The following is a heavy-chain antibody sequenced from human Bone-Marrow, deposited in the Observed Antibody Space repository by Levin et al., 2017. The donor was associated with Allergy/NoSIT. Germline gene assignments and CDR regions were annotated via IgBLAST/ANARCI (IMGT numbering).Heavy chain of an antibody. Sequence: ASVKVSCKASGYTFTSYDINWVRQATGQGLEWMGWMNPNSGNTGYAQKFQGRVTMTRNTSISTAYMELSSLRSEDTAVYYCARGLGFSLGYCISTSCCFDYWGQGTLVTVSS. D-gene: IGHD2-2*01. J-gene: IGHJ4*02. CDR1: GYTFTSYD. CDR2: MNPNSGNT. V-gene: IGHV1-8*01. CDR3: ARGLGFSLGYCISTSCCFDY.